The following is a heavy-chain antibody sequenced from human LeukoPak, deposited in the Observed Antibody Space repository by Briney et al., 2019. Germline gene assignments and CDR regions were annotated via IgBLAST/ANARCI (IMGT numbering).Heavy chain of an antibody. J-gene: IGHJ4*02. CDR2: ISYDGSNK. CDR3: ATSYYYDSSGYYPPLF. Sequence: PGGSLRLSCAASGFTFSSYAMHWVRQAPGKGLEWVAVISYDGSNKYYADSVKGRFTISRDNSKNTLYLQMNSLRAEDTAVYYCATSYYYDSSGYYPPLFWGQGTLVTVSS. CDR1: GFTFSSYA. D-gene: IGHD3-22*01. V-gene: IGHV3-30-3*01.